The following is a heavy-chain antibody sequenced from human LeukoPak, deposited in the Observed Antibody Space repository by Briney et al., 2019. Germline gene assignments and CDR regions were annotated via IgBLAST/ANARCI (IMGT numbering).Heavy chain of an antibody. D-gene: IGHD4-11*01. J-gene: IGHJ4*02. CDR2: IYYSGST. CDR1: GGSISSYY. CDR3: ARDSLQGFDY. V-gene: IGHV4-59*01. Sequence: SETLSLTCTVSGGSISSYYWSWIRQPPGKGLEWIGYIYYSGSTNHNPSLKSRVTISVDTSKNQFSLKLSSVTAADTAVYYCARDSLQGFDYWGQGTLVTVSS.